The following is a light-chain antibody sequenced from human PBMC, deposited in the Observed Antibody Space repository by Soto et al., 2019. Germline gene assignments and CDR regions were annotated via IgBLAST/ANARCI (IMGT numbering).Light chain of an antibody. CDR1: QSISSW. CDR3: QQYNSYSRYT. J-gene: IGKJ2*01. Sequence: DIQMTQSPSTLSASVGDRVTITCRASQSISSWLAWYQQKPGKAPKLLIYKASSLESGVPSRFSGSRSGTAFTLTISRLQPDDFATYYCQQYNSYSRYTFGQGTKLEIK. V-gene: IGKV1-5*03. CDR2: KAS.